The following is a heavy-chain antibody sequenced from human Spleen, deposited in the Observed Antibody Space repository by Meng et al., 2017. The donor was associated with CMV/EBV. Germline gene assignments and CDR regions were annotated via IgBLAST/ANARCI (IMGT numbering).Heavy chain of an antibody. CDR1: GFTFSSYG. D-gene: IGHD2-15*01. Sequence: QVQLVGSGGGVVRPGGSLRLSCAASGFTFSSYGMHWVRQAPGKGLEWVAFIRYDGSNKYYADSVKGRFTISRDNSKNTLYLQMNSLRAEDTVVYYCAKWWALDYWGQGTLVTVSS. CDR3: AKWWALDY. CDR2: IRYDGSNK. J-gene: IGHJ4*02. V-gene: IGHV3-30*02.